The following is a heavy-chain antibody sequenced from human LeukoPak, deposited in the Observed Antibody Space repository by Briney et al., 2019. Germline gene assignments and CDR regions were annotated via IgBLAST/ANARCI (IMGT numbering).Heavy chain of an antibody. D-gene: IGHD3-3*01. CDR1: GFTFSSYG. J-gene: IGHJ4*02. V-gene: IGHV3-30*02. Sequence: GGSLRLSCAASGFTFSSYGMHWVRQAPGKGLEWVAFIRYDGSNKYYADSVKGRFTISRDNSKNTLYLQMNSLRAEDTAVYYCASPGSPYYDFWSGYLNYWGQGTLVTVSS. CDR3: ASPGSPYYDFWSGYLNY. CDR2: IRYDGSNK.